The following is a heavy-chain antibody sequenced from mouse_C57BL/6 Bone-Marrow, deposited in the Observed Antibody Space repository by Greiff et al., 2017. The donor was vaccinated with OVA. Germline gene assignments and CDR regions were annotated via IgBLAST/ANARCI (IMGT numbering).Heavy chain of an antibody. CDR2: IHPNSGST. Sequence: QVQLQQPGAELVKPGASVKLSCKASGYTFTSYWMHWVKQRPGQGLEWIGMIHPNSGSTNYNEKFKSKATLTVDKSSSTAYMPLSSLTSEDSAVYYCAREELRHYFDYWGQGTTLTVSS. CDR1: GYTFTSYW. J-gene: IGHJ2*01. D-gene: IGHD3-2*02. V-gene: IGHV1-64*01. CDR3: AREELRHYFDY.